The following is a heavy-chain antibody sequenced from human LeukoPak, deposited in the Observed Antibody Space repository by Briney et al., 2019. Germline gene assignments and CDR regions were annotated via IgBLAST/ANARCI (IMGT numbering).Heavy chain of an antibody. D-gene: IGHD3-10*01. Sequence: ASVTVSCKASGYTFTSYYMHWVRQAPGQGLEWMGIISPSGGSTSYAQKFQGRVTMTRDTSTSTVYMELSSLRSEDTAVYYCASSGSGSDDFDYWGQGTLVTVSS. J-gene: IGHJ4*02. V-gene: IGHV1-46*01. CDR1: GYTFTSYY. CDR2: ISPSGGST. CDR3: ASSGSGSDDFDY.